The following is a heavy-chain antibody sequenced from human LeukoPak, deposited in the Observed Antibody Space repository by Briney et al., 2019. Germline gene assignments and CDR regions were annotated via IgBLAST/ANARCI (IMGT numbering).Heavy chain of an antibody. CDR1: GGTFSSYA. D-gene: IGHD2-15*01. CDR3: ASRKGGSTYFFD. V-gene: IGHV1-46*01. Sequence: ASVKVSCKASGGTFSSYAISWVRQAPGQGLEWMGIINPSGGSTSYAQKFQGRVTMTRDMSTSTVYMELSSLRSEDTAVYYCASRKGGSTYFFDWGQGTLVTVSS. J-gene: IGHJ4*02. CDR2: INPSGGST.